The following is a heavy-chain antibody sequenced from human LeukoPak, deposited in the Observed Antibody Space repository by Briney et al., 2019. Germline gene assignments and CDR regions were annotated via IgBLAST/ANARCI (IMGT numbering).Heavy chain of an antibody. D-gene: IGHD2-15*01. CDR2: INPSGGST. Sequence: ASVKVSCKASGYTFTGYYMHWVRQAPGQGLEWMGIINPSGGSTSYAQKFQGRVTMTRDMSTSTVYMELSSLRSEDTAVYYCAREGSPRGGAFDIWGQGTMVTVSS. V-gene: IGHV1-46*01. CDR3: AREGSPRGGAFDI. J-gene: IGHJ3*02. CDR1: GYTFTGYY.